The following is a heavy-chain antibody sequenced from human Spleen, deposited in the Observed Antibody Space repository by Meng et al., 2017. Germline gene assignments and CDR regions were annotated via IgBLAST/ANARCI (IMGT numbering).Heavy chain of an antibody. Sequence: SLKISCAASGFTFDDYAMHWVRQAPGKGLEWVSGISWNSGSIGYADSVKGRFTISRDNAKNSLYLQMNSLRAEDTALYYCAKTRLLRYFDYDAFDIWGQGTMVTVSS. CDR3: AKTRLLRYFDYDAFDI. V-gene: IGHV3-9*01. D-gene: IGHD3-9*01. CDR1: GFTFDDYA. J-gene: IGHJ3*02. CDR2: ISWNSGSI.